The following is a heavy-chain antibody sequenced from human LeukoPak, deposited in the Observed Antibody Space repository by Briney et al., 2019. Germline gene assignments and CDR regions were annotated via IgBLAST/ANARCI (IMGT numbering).Heavy chain of an antibody. Sequence: SETLSLTCAVSGASVGGNHWSWIRQSPEKGLEWIGNIFHDGVTDYNPSFKSRVTISVDTSKNQFSLKLSSVTAADTAVYYCARKWIQTDAFDIWGQGTMVTVSS. D-gene: IGHD5-18*01. V-gene: IGHV4-59*02. J-gene: IGHJ3*02. CDR2: IFHDGVT. CDR1: GASVGGNH. CDR3: ARKWIQTDAFDI.